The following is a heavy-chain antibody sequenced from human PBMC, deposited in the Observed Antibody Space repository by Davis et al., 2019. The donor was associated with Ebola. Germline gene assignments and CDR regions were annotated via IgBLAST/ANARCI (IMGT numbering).Heavy chain of an antibody. J-gene: IGHJ6*02. CDR3: AIDTEVVIIDYGMDV. CDR1: GGSFRGYF. CDR2: ISQGGIT. D-gene: IGHD3-3*01. V-gene: IGHV4-34*01. Sequence: SETLSLTCAIYGGSFRGYFWSWIRQSPGKGMEWIGQISQGGITTYNPSLRSRVTISMNTSNNQFYLRLDPVTAADTAVYYCAIDTEVVIIDYGMDVWGQGTTVTVSS.